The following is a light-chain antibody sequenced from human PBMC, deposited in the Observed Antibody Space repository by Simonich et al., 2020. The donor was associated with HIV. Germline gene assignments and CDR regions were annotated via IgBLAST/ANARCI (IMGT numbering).Light chain of an antibody. J-gene: IGLJ3*02. CDR2: KDS. V-gene: IGLV3-25*03. CDR3: QSADSSGTWV. Sequence: SYELTQPPSVSVSLGQTARITCSGATLPKQYAYWYQQKPGQSPILVLYKDSERPSGIPERFSGSSSGTTVTLTISGVQAEDEADYYCQSADSSGTWVFGGGTKLTVL. CDR1: TLPKQY.